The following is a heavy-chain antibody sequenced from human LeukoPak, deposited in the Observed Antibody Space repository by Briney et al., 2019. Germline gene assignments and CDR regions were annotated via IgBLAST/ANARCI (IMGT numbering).Heavy chain of an antibody. D-gene: IGHD3-22*01. CDR2: MNPNSGNT. Sequence: GASVKVSCKASGYTFTTYDINRVRQATGQGLEWMGWMNPNSGNTGYAQKFQGRVTMTRNTSISTAYMELSSLRSEDTAVYYCARMSYYDSSGDNWFDPWGQGTLVTVSS. V-gene: IGHV1-8*02. CDR1: GYTFTTYD. J-gene: IGHJ5*02. CDR3: ARMSYYDSSGDNWFDP.